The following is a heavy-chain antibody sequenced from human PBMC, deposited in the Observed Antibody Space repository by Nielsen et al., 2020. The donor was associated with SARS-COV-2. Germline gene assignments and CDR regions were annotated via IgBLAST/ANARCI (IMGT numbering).Heavy chain of an antibody. CDR3: AREPGLPNWFDP. D-gene: IGHD1-14*01. Sequence: GSLRLSCTVSGGSISSSSYYWGWIRQPPGKGLEWIGSIYYSGSTYYNPSLKSRVTISVDTSKNQFSLKLSSVTAADTAVYYCAREPGLPNWFDPWGQGTLVTVSS. CDR2: IYYSGST. J-gene: IGHJ5*02. V-gene: IGHV4-39*07. CDR1: GGSISSSSYY.